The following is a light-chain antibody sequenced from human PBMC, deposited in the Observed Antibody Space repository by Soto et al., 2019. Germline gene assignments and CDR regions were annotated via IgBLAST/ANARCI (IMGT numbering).Light chain of an antibody. Sequence: IVLTQSPATLSLSPGERASLSCSARQSVSSYLAWYQQKPGQAPRRLIYGESSRATGIPDRLSGSGSGTDFTLPISRLEPEDFAVYYCQKYGSSPGTCGQGTKGDI. V-gene: IGKV3-20*01. CDR2: GES. CDR1: QSVSSY. CDR3: QKYGSSPGT. J-gene: IGKJ1*01.